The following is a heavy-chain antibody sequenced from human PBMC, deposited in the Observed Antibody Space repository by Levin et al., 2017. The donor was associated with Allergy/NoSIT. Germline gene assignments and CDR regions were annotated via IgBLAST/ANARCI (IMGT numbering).Heavy chain of an antibody. CDR3: ARKQCGGDCHYDS. J-gene: IGHJ4*02. CDR2: IVPLFGTT. V-gene: IGHV1-69*06. Sequence: AGESLKISCKTSGGNINSYGINWVRQAPGQGLEWMGGIVPLFGTTSYAQEFQGRVTFTADKFTRTAYMELRGLRVEDTAMYYCARKQCGGDCHYDSWGQGTLVTVSS. D-gene: IGHD2-21*02. CDR1: GGNINSYG.